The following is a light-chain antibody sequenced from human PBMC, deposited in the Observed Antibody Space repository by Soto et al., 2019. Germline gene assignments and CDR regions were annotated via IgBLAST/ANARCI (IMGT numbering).Light chain of an antibody. Sequence: QLTRLPSTLIRSVGTRAPITCRASQSISSCLAWYQQKPGKAPKLLIYAASSLQSGVPSRFSGSGSGTDFTLTISSLQPEDFATYYCQQSYSTPWTFGQGTKVDIK. CDR3: QQSYSTPWT. CDR1: QSISSC. V-gene: IGKV1-39*01. CDR2: AAS. J-gene: IGKJ1*01.